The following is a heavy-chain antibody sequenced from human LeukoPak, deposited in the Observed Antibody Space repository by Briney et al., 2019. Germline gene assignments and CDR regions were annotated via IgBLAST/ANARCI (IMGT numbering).Heavy chain of an antibody. Sequence: QVQLQESGPGLVKPSETLSLTCTVSGDSISSYYWSWIRQPPGKGLEWIGYIYYSGSSNYNPSLKSRVTMSVDTSKNQLSLKLSSVTAADTAVYYCAKAKKAVAGFFDFWGQGTLVTVSS. CDR3: AKAKKAVAGFFDF. D-gene: IGHD6-19*01. CDR2: IYYSGSS. CDR1: GDSISSYY. V-gene: IGHV4-59*01. J-gene: IGHJ4*02.